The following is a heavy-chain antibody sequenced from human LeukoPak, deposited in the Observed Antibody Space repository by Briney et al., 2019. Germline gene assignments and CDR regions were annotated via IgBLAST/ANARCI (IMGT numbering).Heavy chain of an antibody. CDR1: GGSISSYY. CDR2: IYYSGST. J-gene: IGHJ1*01. Sequence: SETLSLTCAVSGGSISSYYWSWIRRSPGKGLEWIGYIYYSGSTNYNPSLRSRVTISVDTSKNQFSLKLSSVTAADTAVYYCARLLTFWGQGTLVTVSS. D-gene: IGHD2-15*01. V-gene: IGHV4-59*12. CDR3: ARLLTF.